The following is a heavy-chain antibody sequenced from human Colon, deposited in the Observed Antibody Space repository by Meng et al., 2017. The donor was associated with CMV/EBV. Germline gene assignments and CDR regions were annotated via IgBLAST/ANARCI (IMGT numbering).Heavy chain of an antibody. CDR1: GFTFRNYS. Sequence: GGSLRLSGLASGFTFRNYSMFGARQRPGKGLEWVALIIWDYRGPYYADAVKGRFTVSRDNHKQSVSLLMTDLRPEDTAFYDCASSGQWGQGTLVTVSS. CDR2: IIWDYRGP. J-gene: IGHJ4*02. D-gene: IGHD6-6*01. V-gene: IGHV3-43D*03. CDR3: ASSGQ.